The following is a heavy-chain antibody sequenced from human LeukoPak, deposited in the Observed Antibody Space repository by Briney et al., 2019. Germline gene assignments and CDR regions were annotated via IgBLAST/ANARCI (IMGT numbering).Heavy chain of an antibody. V-gene: IGHV3-33*08. CDR3: ARDNGYNWAGYDY. Sequence: GGSLRLSCTSSGFTFSTSGMHWVRQAPGKGLEWVAFIYNDRSRIYIADSVKGRFTISRDNSRNTLYVHMSSLRVEDTAVYYCARDNGYNWAGYDYWGQGTLVTVSS. J-gene: IGHJ4*02. CDR2: IYNDRSRI. D-gene: IGHD5-24*01. CDR1: GFTFSTSG.